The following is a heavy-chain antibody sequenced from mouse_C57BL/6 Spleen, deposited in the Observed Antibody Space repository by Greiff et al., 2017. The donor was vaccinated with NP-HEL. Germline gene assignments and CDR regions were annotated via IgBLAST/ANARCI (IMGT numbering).Heavy chain of an antibody. Sequence: EVKLVESGGDLVKPGGSLKLSCAASGFTFSSYGMSWVRQTPDKRLEWVATISSGGSYTYYPDSVKGRFTISRDNAKNTLYLQMSSLKSEDTAMYYCARHKEGHWYFDVWGTGTTVTVSS. CDR1: GFTFSSYG. V-gene: IGHV5-6*02. CDR2: ISSGGSYT. CDR3: ARHKEGHWYFDV. J-gene: IGHJ1*03.